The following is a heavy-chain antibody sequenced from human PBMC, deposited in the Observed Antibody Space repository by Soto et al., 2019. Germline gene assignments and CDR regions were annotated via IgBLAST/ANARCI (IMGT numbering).Heavy chain of an antibody. Sequence: QVQLVESGGGGVQPGRSLRLSCAASEFTFSHYGMHWVRQAPGKGLEWLAVIWYDGSNKYYADSVKGRFTISRDNSKKTLYLQMNSLRVEDTAVYYCARDRVRFLEWWFDHWGQGTLVTVSS. V-gene: IGHV3-33*01. J-gene: IGHJ5*02. CDR2: IWYDGSNK. D-gene: IGHD3-3*01. CDR3: ARDRVRFLEWWFDH. CDR1: EFTFSHYG.